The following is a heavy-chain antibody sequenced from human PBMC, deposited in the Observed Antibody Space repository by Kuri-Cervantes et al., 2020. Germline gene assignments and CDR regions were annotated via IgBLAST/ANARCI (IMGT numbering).Heavy chain of an antibody. CDR3: ARCLLGFPMDV. Sequence: ESLKISCAVYGGSFSGYYWSWTRQPPGKGLEWIGEINHSGSTNYNPSLKSRVTISVDTSKNQFSLKLSSVTAADTAVYYCARCLLGFPMDVWGKGTTVTVSS. CDR1: GGSFSGYY. D-gene: IGHD7-27*01. J-gene: IGHJ6*03. CDR2: INHSGST. V-gene: IGHV4-34*01.